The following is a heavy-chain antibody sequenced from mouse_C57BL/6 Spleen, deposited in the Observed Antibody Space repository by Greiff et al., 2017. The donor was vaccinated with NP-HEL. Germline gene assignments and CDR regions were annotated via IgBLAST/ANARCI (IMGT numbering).Heavy chain of an antibody. CDR1: GYSFTDYN. CDR3: ARGTTVGFDRYAMDY. V-gene: IGHV1-39*01. D-gene: IGHD1-1*01. J-gene: IGHJ4*01. CDR2: INPNYGTT. Sequence: VQLQQSGPALVKPGASVKISCKASGYSFTDYNMNWVKQSNGKSLEWIGVINPNYGTTSYNQKFKGKATLTVDQSSSTAYMQLNSLTSEDSAVYYCARGTTVGFDRYAMDYWGQGTSVTVSS.